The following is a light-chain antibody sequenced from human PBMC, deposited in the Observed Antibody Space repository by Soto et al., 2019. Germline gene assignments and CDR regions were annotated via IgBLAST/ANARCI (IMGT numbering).Light chain of an antibody. CDR2: ATS. CDR3: QQSFSFPWT. J-gene: IGKJ1*01. Sequence: DIPMTQSPPSLSASVGDRVTITCRASQSITTFLNWYQQKPGKAPKLLIYATSSLQSGAPSRFIGSGSETSFTLVISSLQPEDFATYYCQQSFSFPWTFGQGTRVEVK. CDR1: QSITTF. V-gene: IGKV1-39*01.